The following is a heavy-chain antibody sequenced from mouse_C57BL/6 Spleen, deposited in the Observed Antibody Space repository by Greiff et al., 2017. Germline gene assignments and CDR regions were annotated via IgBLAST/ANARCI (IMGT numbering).Heavy chain of an antibody. CDR2: IYPGDGDT. CDR3: ARNWDWYFDV. J-gene: IGHJ1*03. Sequence: VQVVESGPELVKPGASVKISCKASGYAFSSSWMNWVKQRPGKGLEWIGRIYPGDGDTNYNGKFKGKATLTADKSSSTAYMQLSSLTSEDSAVYFCARNWDWYFDVWGTGTTVTVSS. CDR1: GYAFSSSW. D-gene: IGHD4-1*01. V-gene: IGHV1-82*01.